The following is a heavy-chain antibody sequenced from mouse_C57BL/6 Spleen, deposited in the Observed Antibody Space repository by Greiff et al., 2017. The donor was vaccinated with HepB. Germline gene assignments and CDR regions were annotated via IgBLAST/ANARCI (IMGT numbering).Heavy chain of an antibody. D-gene: IGHD2-5*01. CDR1: GYAFSSYW. V-gene: IGHV1-80*01. J-gene: IGHJ3*01. CDR2: IYPGDGDT. Sequence: VQVVESGAELVKPGASVKISCKASGYAFSSYWMNWVKQRPGKGLEWIGQIYPGDGDTNYNGKFKGKATLTADKSSSTAYMQLSSLTSEDSAVYFCARGDYSNQAWFAYWGQGTLVTVSA. CDR3: ARGDYSNQAWFAY.